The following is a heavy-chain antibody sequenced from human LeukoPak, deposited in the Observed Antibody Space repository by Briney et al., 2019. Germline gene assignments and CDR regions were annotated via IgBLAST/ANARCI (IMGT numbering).Heavy chain of an antibody. CDR2: IYSDNT. J-gene: IGHJ6*03. CDR3: AKNGVPATAIPRYYMDV. CDR1: GFTVSSNS. D-gene: IGHD2-2*02. Sequence: PGGSLRLSCTVSGFTVSSNSMSWVRQAPGKGLEWVSFIYSDNTHYSDSVKGRFTISRDNSKNTLYLQMNSLRAEDTAVYYCAKNGVPATAIPRYYMDVWGKGTTVTVSS. V-gene: IGHV3-53*01.